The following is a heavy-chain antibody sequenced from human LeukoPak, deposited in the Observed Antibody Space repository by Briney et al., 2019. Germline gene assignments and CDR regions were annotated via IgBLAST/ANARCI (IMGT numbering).Heavy chain of an antibody. Sequence: SETLSLTCTVSGGSISSYYWSWIRQPPGKGLEWIGYTYYSGSTNYNPSLKSRVTISVDTSKNHFSLKLSSVTAADTAVYYCARLTWGYYYYYGMDVWGQGTTVTVSS. D-gene: IGHD3-16*01. V-gene: IGHV4-59*08. CDR3: ARLTWGYYYYYGMDV. CDR2: TYYSGST. CDR1: GGSISSYY. J-gene: IGHJ6*02.